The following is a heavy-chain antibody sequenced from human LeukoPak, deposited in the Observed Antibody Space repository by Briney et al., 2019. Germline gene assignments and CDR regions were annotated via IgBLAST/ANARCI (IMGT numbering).Heavy chain of an antibody. CDR3: ARENDYGDYGDFDY. J-gene: IGHJ4*02. CDR1: GFTFSSYS. D-gene: IGHD4-17*01. V-gene: IGHV3-21*01. Sequence: GGSLRLSCAASGFTFSSYSMNWVRQAPGKGLEWVSSISSSSSYIYYADSVKGRFTISRDNAKNSLYLQMNSLRAEDTAVYHCARENDYGDYGDFDYWGQGTLVTVSS. CDR2: ISSSSSYI.